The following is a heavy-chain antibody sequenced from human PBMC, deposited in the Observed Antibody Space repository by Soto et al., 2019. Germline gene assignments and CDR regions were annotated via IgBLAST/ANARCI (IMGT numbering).Heavy chain of an antibody. D-gene: IGHD3-10*01. J-gene: IGHJ5*02. CDR2: IYTSGST. CDR3: ARDRSPWFGVLSSGILDHWFDP. CDR1: GGSISSYY. V-gene: IGHV4-4*07. Sequence: QVQLQESGPGLVKPSETLSLTCTVSGGSISSYYWSWIRQPAGKGLEWIGRIYTSGSTNYNPSLKSRVPMAVDTSKYQVSLRLSSVTAADTAVYYCARDRSPWFGVLSSGILDHWFDPWGQGTLFTVSS.